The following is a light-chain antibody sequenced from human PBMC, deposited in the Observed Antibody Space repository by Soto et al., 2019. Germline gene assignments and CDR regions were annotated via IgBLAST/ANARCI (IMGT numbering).Light chain of an antibody. CDR2: GAS. CDR3: QQYNNWPLWT. Sequence: EIVMTQSPATLSVSPGERATLSCRASQSVSSNLAWYQQKPGQAPRLLIYGASTRDTGIPARFSGSGSGTEFTLTISSLQSEDFAVYYGQQYNNWPLWTFGQGTKVESK. CDR1: QSVSSN. J-gene: IGKJ1*01. V-gene: IGKV3-15*01.